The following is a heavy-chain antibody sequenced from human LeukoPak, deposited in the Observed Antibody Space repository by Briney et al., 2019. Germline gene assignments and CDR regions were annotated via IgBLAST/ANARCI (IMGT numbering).Heavy chain of an antibody. CDR1: GGSFSGYY. Sequence: PSETLSLTCAVCGGSFSGYYWSWVRQPPGKGLEWIGEINHSGSTNYNPSLKRRGTISVDTSKTQFSLKLSSVTAADTAVYYCARVVIVVTIFGVVTYGFDYWGQGTLVTVSS. D-gene: IGHD3-3*01. CDR2: INHSGST. CDR3: ARVVIVVTIFGVVTYGFDY. J-gene: IGHJ4*02. V-gene: IGHV4-34*01.